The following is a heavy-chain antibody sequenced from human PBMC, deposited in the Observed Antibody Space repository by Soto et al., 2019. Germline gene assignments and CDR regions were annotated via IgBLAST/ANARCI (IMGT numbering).Heavy chain of an antibody. V-gene: IGHV3-30-3*01. CDR1: GFNFGTYA. CDR3: ARVTPGNNLYYFSGLDV. CDR2: IAYDGINT. Sequence: GGSLRLSCVASGFNFGTYAIHWVRQAPGKGLQWVALIAYDGINTYYADSVKGRFTISRDNSKNTLHLQMNSLRPEDTGVYFCARVTPGNNLYYFSGLDVWGQGTSVTVSS. J-gene: IGHJ6*02. D-gene: IGHD1-1*01.